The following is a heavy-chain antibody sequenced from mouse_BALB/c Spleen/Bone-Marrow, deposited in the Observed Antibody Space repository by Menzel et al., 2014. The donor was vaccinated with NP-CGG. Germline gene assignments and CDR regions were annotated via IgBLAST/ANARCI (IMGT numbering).Heavy chain of an antibody. D-gene: IGHD4-1*01. Sequence: VQLQQSGAEPARPGASVKMSCKTSGYTFTSYTIYWIKQRPGQGLEWIGYINPTSYYTDYNQKFRDKATLTSDKSSSTAYMQVNSLTSEDSAVYYCAREGLGRGYWGQGTTLTVSS. V-gene: IGHV1-4*01. CDR3: AREGLGRGY. CDR2: INPTSYYT. J-gene: IGHJ2*01. CDR1: GYTFTSYT.